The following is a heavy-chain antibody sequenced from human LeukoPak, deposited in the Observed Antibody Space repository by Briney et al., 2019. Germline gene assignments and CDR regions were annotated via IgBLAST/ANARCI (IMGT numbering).Heavy chain of an antibody. Sequence: PSETLSLTCTVSGGSISSGDYYWSWIRQPAGKGLEWIGRIYTSGSTNYNPSLKSRVTISVDTSKNQFSLKLSSVTAADTAVYYCARSHCSGGSCYSGLFDYWGQGTLVTVSS. J-gene: IGHJ4*02. CDR3: ARSHCSGGSCYSGLFDY. V-gene: IGHV4-61*02. CDR1: GGSISSGDYY. CDR2: IYTSGST. D-gene: IGHD2-15*01.